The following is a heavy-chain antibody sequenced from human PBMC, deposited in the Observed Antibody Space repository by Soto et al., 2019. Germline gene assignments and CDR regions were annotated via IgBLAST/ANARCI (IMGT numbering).Heavy chain of an antibody. J-gene: IGHJ6*02. CDR1: GYNLIDKY. D-gene: IGHD6-6*01. Sequence: ASVKVACKTSGYNLIDKYVHWVRQAPGQGLEWMAWINPDSGTTHYSQKFQGWVTVTRDTSINTVYMELSRLKSDDTAAYYCAVRIISSCAVYYYYAMYVRAQRTTVPVSS. CDR3: AVRIISSCAVYYYYAMYV. V-gene: IGHV1-2*04. CDR2: INPDSGTT.